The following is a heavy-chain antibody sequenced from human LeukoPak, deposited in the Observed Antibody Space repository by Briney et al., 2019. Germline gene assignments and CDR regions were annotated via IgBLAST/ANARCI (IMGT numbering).Heavy chain of an antibody. V-gene: IGHV4-34*01. CDR2: INHSGST. D-gene: IGHD4-17*01. CDR3: ARAVTTKWDYYYMDV. CDR1: GGSFSGYY. J-gene: IGHJ6*03. Sequence: PSETLSLTCAVYGGSFSGYYWSWIRQPPGKGLEWIGEINHSGSTYYNPSLKSRVTISVDTSKNQFSLKLSSVTAADTAVYYCARAVTTKWDYYYMDVWGKGTTVTVSS.